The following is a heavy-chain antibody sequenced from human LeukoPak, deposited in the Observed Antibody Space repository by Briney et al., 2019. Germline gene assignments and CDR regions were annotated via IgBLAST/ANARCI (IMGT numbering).Heavy chain of an antibody. J-gene: IGHJ4*02. Sequence: GGSLRPSCAASGFTFSNYGMNWVRQAPGKGLEWLTFIRYDGTNTYYRDSVKGRFTISRDNSKNTLFLQMHGLRPEDTAVYYCAPEATNVAGSWGQGTLVIVSS. CDR2: IRYDGTNT. CDR1: GFTFSNYG. CDR3: APEATNVAGS. V-gene: IGHV3-30*02. D-gene: IGHD1-1*01.